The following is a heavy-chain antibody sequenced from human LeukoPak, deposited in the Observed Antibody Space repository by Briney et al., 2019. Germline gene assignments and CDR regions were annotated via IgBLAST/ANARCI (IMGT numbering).Heavy chain of an antibody. V-gene: IGHV1-8*01. CDR1: GYTFTSYD. Sequence: ASVKVSCKASGYTFTSYDINWVRQATGQGLEWMGWMNPNSGNTGYAQKFQGRVTMTRNTSISTAYMELSSLRSEDTAVYYCARGTGYYDYVWGSYPRPIDYWGQGTLVTASS. D-gene: IGHD3-16*02. CDR3: ARGTGYYDYVWGSYPRPIDY. J-gene: IGHJ4*02. CDR2: MNPNSGNT.